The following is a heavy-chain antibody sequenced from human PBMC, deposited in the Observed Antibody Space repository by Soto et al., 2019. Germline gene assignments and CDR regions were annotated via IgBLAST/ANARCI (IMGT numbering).Heavy chain of an antibody. D-gene: IGHD2-21*02. CDR2: ISRNGGST. CDR1: GFTFSSYA. J-gene: IGHJ4*02. Sequence: EVQLVESGGGLVQPGGSLRLSCAASGFTFSSYAMHWVRQAPGKGLEYVSGISRNGGSTYYANSVKGRFIISRDNSKSTLYLQVGSLRAEDMAVYYCARSGLPFDYWGQGTLVTVSS. CDR3: ARSGLPFDY. V-gene: IGHV3-64*01.